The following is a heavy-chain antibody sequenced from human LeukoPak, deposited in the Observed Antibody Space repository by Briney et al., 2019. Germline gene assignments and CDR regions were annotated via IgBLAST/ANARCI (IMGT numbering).Heavy chain of an antibody. J-gene: IGHJ4*02. D-gene: IGHD1-26*01. V-gene: IGHV4-59*08. CDR3: VRHGGSYSLDC. CDR1: GVSISSYY. CDR2: IIDNGNT. Sequence: SETLSLTCTVSGVSISSYYWSWIRQPPGKGLEWIGYIIDNGNTHYNPSLKSRVTISVDTSKNQFSLKLSSVTAADTAVYYYVRHGGSYSLDCWGQGTLVTVSS.